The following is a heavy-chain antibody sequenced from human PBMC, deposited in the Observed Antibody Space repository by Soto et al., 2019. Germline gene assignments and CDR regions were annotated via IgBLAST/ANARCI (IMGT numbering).Heavy chain of an antibody. CDR2: ISWDSGSR. CDR3: VKVCLGRSSWFVGWFDS. J-gene: IGHJ5*01. D-gene: IGHD6-13*01. V-gene: IGHV3-9*01. CDR1: GFTFDDYA. Sequence: EVQLVESGGGLVQPGRSLRLSCAASGFTFDDYAMHWVRQAPGKGLEWVSGISWDSGSRGYADSVKGRFTISRDNAKNALYLHMNSLTAEDTALYYCVKVCLGRSSWFVGWFDSWAQGTQVTVSS.